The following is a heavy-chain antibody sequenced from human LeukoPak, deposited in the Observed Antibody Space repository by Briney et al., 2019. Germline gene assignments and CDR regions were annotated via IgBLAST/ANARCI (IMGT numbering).Heavy chain of an antibody. CDR1: GYTFTSYD. CDR3: ARGSYGYYYYYYYMDV. CDR2: MNPNSGNT. V-gene: IGHV1-8*01. J-gene: IGHJ6*03. D-gene: IGHD3-10*01. Sequence: GASVKVSCKASGYTFTSYDINWVRQATGQGLEWMGWMNPNSGNTGYAQKFQGRVTMTRNTSISTAYMELSSLRSEDTAVYYCARGSYGYYYYYYYMDVWGKGTTVTISS.